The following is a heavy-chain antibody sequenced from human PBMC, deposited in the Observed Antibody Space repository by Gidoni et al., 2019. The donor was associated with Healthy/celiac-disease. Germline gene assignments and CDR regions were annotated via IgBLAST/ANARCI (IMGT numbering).Heavy chain of an antibody. Sequence: QVQLVQSGAEVKKPGASVKVSCKASGYTFTSYGISWVRQAPGQGLEWMGWISAYNGNTNYAQKLQGRVTMTTDTSTSTAYMELRSLRSDDTAVYYCAVESMVRGPNWGTWSVAFDIWGQGTMVTVSS. CDR3: AVESMVRGPNWGTWSVAFDI. J-gene: IGHJ3*02. D-gene: IGHD3-10*01. V-gene: IGHV1-18*04. CDR2: ISAYNGNT. CDR1: GYTFTSYG.